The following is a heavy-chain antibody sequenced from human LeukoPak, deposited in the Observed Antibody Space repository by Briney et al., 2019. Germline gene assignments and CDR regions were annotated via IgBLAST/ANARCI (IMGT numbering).Heavy chain of an antibody. CDR1: GYSFTSYE. Sequence: ASVKVSCKASGYSFTSYEINWVRQATGQGLEWMGWMNPNSGNTGSAQKFQDRVTMTRNTSISTAYMELSSLRSEDTAVYYCARVPSVYYYDSSGYVTDPWGQGTLVTVSS. CDR2: MNPNSGNT. CDR3: ARVPSVYYYDSSGYVTDP. V-gene: IGHV1-8*01. J-gene: IGHJ5*02. D-gene: IGHD3-22*01.